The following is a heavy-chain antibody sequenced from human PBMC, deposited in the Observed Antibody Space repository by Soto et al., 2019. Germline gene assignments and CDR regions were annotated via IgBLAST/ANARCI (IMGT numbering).Heavy chain of an antibody. CDR1: GGSISSYY. Sequence: SETLSLTCTVSGGSISSYYWSWIRQPPGKGLEWIGYIYYSGSTNYNPSLKSRVTISVDTSKNQFSLKLSSVTAADTAVYYCATTATNYDFWSGPYFDYWGQGALVTVSS. CDR2: IYYSGST. V-gene: IGHV4-59*08. D-gene: IGHD3-3*01. CDR3: ATTATNYDFWSGPYFDY. J-gene: IGHJ4*02.